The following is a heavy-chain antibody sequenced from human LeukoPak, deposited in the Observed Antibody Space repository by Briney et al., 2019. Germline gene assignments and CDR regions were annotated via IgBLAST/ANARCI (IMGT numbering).Heavy chain of an antibody. CDR1: GGTFSSYA. D-gene: IGHD3-22*01. CDR2: ISAYNGNT. CDR3: ARDLASSSGYYDAFDI. Sequence: ASVKVSCKASGGTFSSYAISWVRQAPGQGLEWMGWISAYNGNTNYAQKLQGRVTMTTDTSTSTAYMELRSLRSDDTAVYYCARDLASSSGYYDAFDIWGQGTMVTVSS. J-gene: IGHJ3*02. V-gene: IGHV1-18*01.